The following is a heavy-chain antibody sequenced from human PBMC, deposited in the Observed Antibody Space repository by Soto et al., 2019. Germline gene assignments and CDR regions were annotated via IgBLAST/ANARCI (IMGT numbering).Heavy chain of an antibody. CDR2: IYYSGST. Sequence: QLLESGPGLVKPSETLSLTCTVSGGSISSSSYYWGWIRQPPGKGLEWIGSIYYSGSTYYNPSLKSRVTISVDTSKNQFSLKLSSVTAADTAVYYCARTIAAAGNWYFDLWGRGTLVTVSS. CDR1: GGSISSSSYY. V-gene: IGHV4-39*01. CDR3: ARTIAAAGNWYFDL. J-gene: IGHJ2*01. D-gene: IGHD6-13*01.